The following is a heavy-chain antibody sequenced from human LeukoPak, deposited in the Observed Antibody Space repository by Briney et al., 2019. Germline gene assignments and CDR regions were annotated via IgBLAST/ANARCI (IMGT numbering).Heavy chain of an antibody. V-gene: IGHV4-38-2*02. CDR2: IYYTGNT. CDR3: ARVRDGYIFDN. Sequence: SETLSLTCTVSGDSITGYYWGWIRQPPGKGLEWIGNIYYTGNTYYNASLQSRVTISVDTSKNQFSLKLNSVTAADTAVYYCARVRDGYIFDNWGQGTLVTVSS. D-gene: IGHD5-24*01. J-gene: IGHJ4*02. CDR1: GDSITGYY.